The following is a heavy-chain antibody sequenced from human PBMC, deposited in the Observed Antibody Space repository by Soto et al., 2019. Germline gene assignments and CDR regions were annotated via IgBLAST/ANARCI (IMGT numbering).Heavy chain of an antibody. J-gene: IGHJ4*02. CDR1: GGSVSSGRFY. D-gene: IGHD6-19*01. CDR2: IYYSGST. Sequence: QVQLQESGPGLVKPSETLSLTCTVSGGSVSSGRFYRSWIRQPPGKGLEWIGYIYYSGSTKYNSSLRSRVTISVDTSKNQFSLKLTSVTAADTAVYYCARSGSGSGWLGGQGTLVTVSS. CDR3: ARSGSGSGWL. V-gene: IGHV4-61*01.